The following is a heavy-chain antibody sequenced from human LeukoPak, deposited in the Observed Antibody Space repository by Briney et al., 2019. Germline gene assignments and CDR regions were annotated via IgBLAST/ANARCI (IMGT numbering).Heavy chain of an antibody. J-gene: IGHJ4*02. D-gene: IGHD2-21*01. CDR2: ISYDGSNK. CDR1: GFTFSSYA. V-gene: IGHV3-30*04. Sequence: PGGPLRLSCAASGFTFSSYAMHWVRQAPGKGLEGVAVISYDGSNKYYADSVKGRFTISRDNSKNTLYLQMNSLRAEDTAVYYCARDRLGEPREYYFDYWGQGTLVTVSS. CDR3: ARDRLGEPREYYFDY.